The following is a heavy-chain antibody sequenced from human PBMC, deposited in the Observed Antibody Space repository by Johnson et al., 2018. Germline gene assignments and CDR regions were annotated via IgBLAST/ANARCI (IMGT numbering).Heavy chain of an antibody. Sequence: VQLVESGGGLVRPGGSLRLSCGVSGLTFSIYAMSWVRQAPGKGLEWVSAITASGGRTYYADSVKGRFTISRDNSRNTPFLLMNSVGVDDTAIYYCVTWDYGCTSGDDAFHFWSQGTLVTVSS. V-gene: IGHV3-23*04. CDR2: ITASGGRT. CDR1: GLTFSIYA. J-gene: IGHJ3*01. CDR3: VTWDYGCTSGDDAFHF. D-gene: IGHD4-23*01.